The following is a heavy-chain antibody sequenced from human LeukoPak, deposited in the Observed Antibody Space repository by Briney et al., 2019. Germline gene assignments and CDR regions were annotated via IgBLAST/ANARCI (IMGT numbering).Heavy chain of an antibody. Sequence: GGSLRLSCAASGFNFNNYWMSWLRQAPGKGLEWVANIEQDGSEKYYVDSVKGRFTISRDNAKNSLYLQMNSLRAEDTAVYYCANEIRPNDYWGQGTQVTVSS. D-gene: IGHD4-17*01. CDR2: IEQDGSEK. J-gene: IGHJ4*02. CDR3: ANEIRPNDY. V-gene: IGHV3-7*03. CDR1: GFNFNNYW.